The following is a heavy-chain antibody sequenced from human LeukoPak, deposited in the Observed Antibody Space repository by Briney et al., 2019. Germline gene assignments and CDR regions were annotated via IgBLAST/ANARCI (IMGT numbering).Heavy chain of an antibody. J-gene: IGHJ4*02. CDR3: AKNVGYDYPNPFDY. Sequence: SVKVSCKASGGTFSSYAISWVRQAPGQGLEWMGGIIPIFGTANYAQKFQGRVTITTDESTSTAYMELSSLRSEDTAVYYCAKNVGYDYPNPFDYWGQGTLVTVSS. V-gene: IGHV1-69*05. CDR2: IIPIFGTA. CDR1: GGTFSSYA. D-gene: IGHD5-12*01.